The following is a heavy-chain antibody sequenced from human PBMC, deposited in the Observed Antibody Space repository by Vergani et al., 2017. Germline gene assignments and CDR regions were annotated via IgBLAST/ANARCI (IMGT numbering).Heavy chain of an antibody. V-gene: IGHV4-38-2*01. D-gene: IGHD1-26*01. Sequence: QVQLQESGPGLVKPSETLSLTCAVPGYSISSGYYWGWIRQPPGKGLEWIGSIYHSGSTYYNPSLKSRVTISVDTSKNQFSLKLSSVTAADTAVYYCARPRLGIVVGGVDYWGQGTLVTVSS. CDR3: ARPRLGIVVGGVDY. CDR2: IYHSGST. CDR1: GYSISSGYY. J-gene: IGHJ4*02.